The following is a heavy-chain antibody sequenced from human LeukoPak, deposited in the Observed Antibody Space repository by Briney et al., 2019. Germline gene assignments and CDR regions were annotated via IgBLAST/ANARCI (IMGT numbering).Heavy chain of an antibody. V-gene: IGHV1-2*06. CDR2: INPNSGGT. CDR3: ARDPRGSSSPYYFDY. Sequence: ASVKVSCKASGYTFTGYYMHWVRQAPGQGLEWMGRINPNSGGTNYALKFQGRVTMSRDTSNSTAYMELSRLRSDDTAVYYCARDPRGSSSPYYFDYWGQGTLVTVSS. D-gene: IGHD6-6*01. J-gene: IGHJ4*02. CDR1: GYTFTGYY.